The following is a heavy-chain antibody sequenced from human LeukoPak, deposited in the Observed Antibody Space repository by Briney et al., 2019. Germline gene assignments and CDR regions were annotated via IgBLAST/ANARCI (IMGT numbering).Heavy chain of an antibody. V-gene: IGHV1-2*02. CDR2: INPNSGGT. J-gene: IGHJ4*02. CDR3: ARVNSGSLSFDY. CDR1: GYTFTGYY. D-gene: IGHD1-26*01. Sequence: ASVKVSCKALGYTFTGYYMHWVRQAPGQGLEWMGWINPNSGGTNYAQKFQGRVTMTRDTSISTAYMELSRLRSDDTAVYYCARVNSGSLSFDYWGQGTLVTVSS.